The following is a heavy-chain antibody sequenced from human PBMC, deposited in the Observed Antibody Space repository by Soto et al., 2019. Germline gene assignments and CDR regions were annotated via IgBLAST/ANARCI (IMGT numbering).Heavy chain of an antibody. D-gene: IGHD3-22*01. J-gene: IGHJ4*02. V-gene: IGHV3-33*01. CDR2: IWYDGSNK. Sequence: XGSLRLSFAASGFTFSSYCMHWVRQAPGKGLEWVAVIWYDGSNKYYADSVKGRFTISRDNSKNTLYLQMNSLRAEDTAVYYCARDGAKTYYYDSSGPNDDWGQGTLVTVSS. CDR3: ARDGAKTYYYDSSGPNDD. CDR1: GFTFSSYC.